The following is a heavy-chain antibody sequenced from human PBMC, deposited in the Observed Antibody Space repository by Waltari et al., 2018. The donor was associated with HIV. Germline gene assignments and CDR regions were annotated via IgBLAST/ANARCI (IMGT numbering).Heavy chain of an antibody. CDR3: ARLSKSSYYDFWSYKLDRSSFDS. Sequence: EVQLIQSGAVVRKPGDSLKISCKGSGYTFATSWIGWVRQMPGKGLGWVGSIYPCDSYTIYSPSLQVQITISADKSTSNAYLPWGSLKASDSAMYYCARLSKSSYYDFWSYKLDRSSFDSWGQGTLVTVSS. CDR2: IYPCDSYT. J-gene: IGHJ4*02. D-gene: IGHD3-3*01. CDR1: GYTFATSW. V-gene: IGHV5-51*03.